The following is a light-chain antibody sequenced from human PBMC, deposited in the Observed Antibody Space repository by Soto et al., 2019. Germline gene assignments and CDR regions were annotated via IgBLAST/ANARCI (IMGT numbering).Light chain of an antibody. CDR3: CSYAGSDTHYV. V-gene: IGLV2-11*01. Sequence: QSALTQPRSVSGSPGQSVTISCTGTSSDVGGYNYVSWYQQHPGKAPKLMIYDVSKRPSGVPDRFSGSKSGNTASLTISGLQAEDEDDYYCCSYAGSDTHYVFGTGTKLTVL. CDR2: DVS. CDR1: SSDVGGYNY. J-gene: IGLJ1*01.